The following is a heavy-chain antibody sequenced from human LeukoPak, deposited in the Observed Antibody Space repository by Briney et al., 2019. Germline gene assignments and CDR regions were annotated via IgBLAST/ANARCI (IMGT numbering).Heavy chain of an antibody. D-gene: IGHD6-13*01. CDR2: ISSSSSYI. V-gene: IGHV3-21*01. Sequence: GGSLRLSCAASGFTFSSYAMSWVRQAPGKGLEWVSSISSSSSYIYYADSVKGRFTISRDNAKNSLYLQMNSLRAEDTAVYYCAVTMRGSWSNWFDPWGQGTLVTVSS. J-gene: IGHJ5*02. CDR3: AVTMRGSWSNWFDP. CDR1: GFTFSSYA.